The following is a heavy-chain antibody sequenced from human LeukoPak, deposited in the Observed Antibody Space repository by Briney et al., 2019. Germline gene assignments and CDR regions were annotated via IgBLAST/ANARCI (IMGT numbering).Heavy chain of an antibody. J-gene: IGHJ4*02. CDR2: INPNSGGT. CDR3: SSDTLNTGEADFDY. V-gene: IGHV1-2*02. CDR1: GYIFTAYY. Sequence: GASVRVSCKASGYIFTAYYMHWVRQAPGQGPEWMGWINPNSGGTNFAQKFRGRVTMTRDTSISTAYMELRRLRSDDTAIYYCSSDTLNTGEADFDYWGQGTLVTVSS. D-gene: IGHD7-27*01.